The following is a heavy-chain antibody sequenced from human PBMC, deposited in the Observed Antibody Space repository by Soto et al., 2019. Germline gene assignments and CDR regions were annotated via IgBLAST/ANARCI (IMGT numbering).Heavy chain of an antibody. CDR1: GYTFTSYG. CDR2: ISAYNGNT. D-gene: IGHD6-13*01. V-gene: IGHV1-18*01. CDR3: ARTVAAAGTRWTAGY. Sequence: QVQLVKSGAEVKKPGASVKVSCKASGYTFTSYGISWVRQAPGQGLEWMGWISAYNGNTNYAQKLQGRVTMTTDTSTSTADMELRSLRSYDTAVYYCARTVAAAGTRWTAGYWGQGTLVTVSS. J-gene: IGHJ4*02.